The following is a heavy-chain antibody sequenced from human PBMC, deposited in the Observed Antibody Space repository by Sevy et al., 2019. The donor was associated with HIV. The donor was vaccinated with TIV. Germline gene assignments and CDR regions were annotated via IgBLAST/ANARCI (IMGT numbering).Heavy chain of an antibody. CDR2: NNPYNGNT. CDR3: SREGTWMTRLI. D-gene: IGHD4-17*01. J-gene: IGHJ4*02. V-gene: IGHV1-18*01. Sequence: ASVKVSCKASGYTFTNHGISWVRQAPGQGLEWMGWNNPYNGNTKYEQKLQGRVTMTTDTSTSTASVELRSLRSDDTAVYYCSREGTWMTRLIWGQGTLVTVSS. CDR1: GYTFTNHG.